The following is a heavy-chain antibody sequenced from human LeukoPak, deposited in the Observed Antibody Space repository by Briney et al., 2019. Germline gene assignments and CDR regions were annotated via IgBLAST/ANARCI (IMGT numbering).Heavy chain of an antibody. CDR2: INHSGST. CDR1: GGSISSSSYY. Sequence: SETLSLTCTVSGGSISSSSYYWSWIRQPPGKGLEWIGEINHSGSTNYNPSLKSRVTISVDTSKNQFSLKLNSVTAADTAVYYCARGNPSTGATVFVYWGQGTLVTVSS. D-gene: IGHD1-14*01. V-gene: IGHV4-39*07. J-gene: IGHJ4*02. CDR3: ARGNPSTGATVFVY.